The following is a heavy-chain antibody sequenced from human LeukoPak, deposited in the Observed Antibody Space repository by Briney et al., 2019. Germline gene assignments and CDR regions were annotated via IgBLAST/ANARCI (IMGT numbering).Heavy chain of an antibody. V-gene: IGHV3-15*01. CDR1: GFTITNAW. Sequence: PGGSLRLSCAASGFTITNAWMSWVRQAPGKGVEWVGGVRSKTVGGTTDYSAPVKGRFTISRDDSTNTLYLQMNSLKTEDTAVYYCTRGPEYDTSGYFDHWGQGNLVTVSS. D-gene: IGHD3-22*01. CDR2: VRSKTVGGTT. CDR3: TRGPEYDTSGYFDH. J-gene: IGHJ4*02.